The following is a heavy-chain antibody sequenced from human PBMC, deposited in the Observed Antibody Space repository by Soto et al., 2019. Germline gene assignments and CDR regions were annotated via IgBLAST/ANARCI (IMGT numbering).Heavy chain of an antibody. J-gene: IGHJ6*02. Sequence: EVQLVESGGGLVQPGGSLRLSCAGSGFTFSTYTMDWVRQAPGKGLEWVSYITNTGETIYYADSVRGRFTISRDNAKNALFLQMNILGDEDSAVYYFVRDCDRGDEMDVWGQGTRVTVSS. CDR2: ITNTGETI. V-gene: IGHV3-48*02. CDR1: GFTFSTYT. CDR3: VRDCDRGDEMDV.